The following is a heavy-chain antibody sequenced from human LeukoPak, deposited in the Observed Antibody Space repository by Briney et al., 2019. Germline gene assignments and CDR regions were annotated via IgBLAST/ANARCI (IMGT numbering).Heavy chain of an antibody. CDR3: ARARGVAGTKSYYFDY. V-gene: IGHV3-30*03. D-gene: IGHD6-19*01. CDR1: GFTFSSYG. CDR2: ISYDGSNK. J-gene: IGHJ4*02. Sequence: PGGSLRLSCAASGFTFSSYGMHWVRQAPGKGLEWEAVISYDGSNKYYADSVKGRFTISRDNSKNTLYLQMNSLRAEDTAVYYCARARGVAGTKSYYFDYWGQGTLVTVSS.